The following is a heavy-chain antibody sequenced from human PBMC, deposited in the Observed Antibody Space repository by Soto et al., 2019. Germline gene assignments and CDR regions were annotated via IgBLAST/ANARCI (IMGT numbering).Heavy chain of an antibody. J-gene: IGHJ6*02. CDR2: IIPIFGTA. D-gene: IGHD4-17*01. CDR1: GYTFTSYG. V-gene: IGHV1-69*13. CDR3: ARGGATTVARHMGMDV. Sequence: QVQLVQSGAEVKKPGASVKVSCKASGYTFTSYGISWVRQAPGQGLEWMGWIIPIFGTANYAQKFQGRVTITADESTSRAYMELGSLRSEDTAVYYCARGGATTVARHMGMDVWGQGTTVTVSS.